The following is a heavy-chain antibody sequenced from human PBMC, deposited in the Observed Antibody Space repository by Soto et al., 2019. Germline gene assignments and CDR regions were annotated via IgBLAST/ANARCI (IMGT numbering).Heavy chain of an antibody. CDR2: ISGSGATP. Sequence: EVQLLESGGGLLQPGGSLRLSCSASGFTFNNYAMAWVRQAPGEGLEWVSGISGSGATPYYADSVKGRFTISRDNSKNTLFLQMNSLRTEDTAVYYCTTGRRDYYGNSYMDLWGKGTTVTVSS. J-gene: IGHJ6*03. D-gene: IGHD3-22*01. CDR1: GFTFNNYA. CDR3: TTGRRDYYGNSYMDL. V-gene: IGHV3-23*01.